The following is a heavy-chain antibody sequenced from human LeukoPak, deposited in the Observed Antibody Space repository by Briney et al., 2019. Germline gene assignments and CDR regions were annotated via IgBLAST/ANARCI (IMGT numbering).Heavy chain of an antibody. CDR3: ATAVGYYGSGSYYNLDY. D-gene: IGHD3-10*01. J-gene: IGHJ4*02. V-gene: IGHV1-24*01. Sequence: EASVKVSCKVSGYTLTELSMHWVRQAPGKGLEWMRGFDPEDGETIYAQKFQGRVTMTEDTSTDTAYMELSSLRSEDTAVYYCATAVGYYGSGSYYNLDYWGQGTLVTVSS. CDR1: GYTLTELS. CDR2: FDPEDGET.